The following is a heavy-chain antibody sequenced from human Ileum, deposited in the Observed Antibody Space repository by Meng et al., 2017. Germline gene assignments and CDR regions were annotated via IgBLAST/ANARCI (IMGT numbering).Heavy chain of an antibody. CDR1: GFTFSSYA. D-gene: IGHD1-26*01. CDR2: ISYDGSNK. CDR3: ARSPGAAPYYFDY. J-gene: IGHJ4*02. V-gene: IGHV3-30*01. Sequence: GGSLRLSCAASGFTFSSYAMSWVRQAPGKGLEWVAVISYDGSNKYYADSVKGRFTISRDNSKNTLYLQMNSLRAEDTAVYYCARSPGAAPYYFDYWGQGTLVTVSS.